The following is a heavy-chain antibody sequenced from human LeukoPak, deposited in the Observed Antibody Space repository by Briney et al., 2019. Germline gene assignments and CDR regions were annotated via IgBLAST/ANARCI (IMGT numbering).Heavy chain of an antibody. J-gene: IGHJ4*02. CDR1: GFAFYDFA. Sequence: PGQSLTLSCTTSGFAFYDFAMSWVRQPAGKGLVGGGFIRRRAYGGATEYDASVKGRFIISRDDSKGIAYWQMNSLKTEDTAVYCCSRNGLVDFDYWGQGSRVIVSP. CDR3: SRNGLVDFDY. CDR2: IRRRAYGGAT. V-gene: IGHV3-49*04.